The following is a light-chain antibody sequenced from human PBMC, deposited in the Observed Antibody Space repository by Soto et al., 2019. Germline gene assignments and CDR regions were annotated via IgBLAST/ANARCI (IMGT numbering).Light chain of an antibody. V-gene: IGLV3-21*04. CDR1: NIGSKS. Sequence: SYELTQPPSVSVAPGKTARITCGGNNIGSKSVYWFQQKTGQAPVLVIYYDSDRPSGIPERFSGSNSGNTATLTISRVEVGDEADYYCQVWDSSSDHVVFGGGTKLTVL. CDR2: YDS. CDR3: QVWDSSSDHVV. J-gene: IGLJ2*01.